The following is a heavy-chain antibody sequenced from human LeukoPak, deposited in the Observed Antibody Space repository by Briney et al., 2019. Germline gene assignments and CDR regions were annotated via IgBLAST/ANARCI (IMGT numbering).Heavy chain of an antibody. CDR1: GGSISSGGYY. V-gene: IGHV4-30-2*01. CDR3: ARHLSILRQYYYDSSGQPLGGGDY. CDR2: IYHSGST. Sequence: RPSETLSLTCTVSGGSISSGGYYWSWIRQPPGKGLEWIGYIYHSGSTYYNPSLKSRVTISVDTSKNQFSLKLSSVTAADTAVYYCARHLSILRQYYYDSSGQPLGGGDYWGQGTLVTVSS. J-gene: IGHJ4*02. D-gene: IGHD3-22*01.